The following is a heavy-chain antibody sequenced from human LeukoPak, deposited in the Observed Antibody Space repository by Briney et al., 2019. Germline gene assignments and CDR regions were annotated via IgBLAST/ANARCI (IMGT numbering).Heavy chain of an antibody. CDR2: IYHSGST. CDR3: AREGFGELSLDY. D-gene: IGHD3-10*01. J-gene: IGHJ4*02. V-gene: IGHV4-30-2*01. Sequence: SETLSLTCTVSGGSISSGGYYWSWIRQPPGKGLEWIRYIYHSGSTYYNPSLKSRVTISVDRSKNQFSLKLSSVTAADTAVYYCAREGFGELSLDYWGQGTLVTVSS. CDR1: GGSISSGGYY.